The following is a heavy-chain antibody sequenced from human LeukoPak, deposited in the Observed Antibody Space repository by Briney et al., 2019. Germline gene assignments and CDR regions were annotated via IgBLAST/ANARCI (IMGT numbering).Heavy chain of an antibody. CDR3: AKDKGSGSYWVYYYYYGMDV. CDR1: GFTFSSYW. CDR2: ISYDGSNK. J-gene: IGHJ6*02. Sequence: PGGSLRLSCAASGFTFSSYWMHWVRQAPGKGLEWVAVISYDGSNKYYADSVKGRFTISRDNSKNTLYLQMNSLRAEDTAVYYCAKDKGSGSYWVYYYYYGMDVWGQGTTVTVSS. V-gene: IGHV3-30*18. D-gene: IGHD1-26*01.